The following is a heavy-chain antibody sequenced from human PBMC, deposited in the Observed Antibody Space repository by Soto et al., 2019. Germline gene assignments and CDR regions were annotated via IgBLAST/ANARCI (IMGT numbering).Heavy chain of an antibody. CDR3: VRVVAIPGYPDN. CDR2: XVPIVXKS. J-gene: IGHJ4*02. V-gene: IGHV1-69*01. D-gene: IGHD5-12*01. CDR1: GGTFSSYA. Sequence: SVKVSCKTSGGTFSSYAISWVRQAPGQVLQWTGWXVPIVXKSTYAQKFQGXVTITADXTTSTDYMELNSLRYHDTDIYYCVRVVAIPGYPDNWRQGTLVTAS.